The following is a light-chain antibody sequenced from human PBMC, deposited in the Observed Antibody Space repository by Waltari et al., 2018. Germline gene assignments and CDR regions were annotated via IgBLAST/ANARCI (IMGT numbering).Light chain of an antibody. CDR2: AAS. CDR1: QRISNF. J-gene: IGKJ2*01. CDR3: QQSYSSLYT. V-gene: IGKV1-39*01. Sequence: DIQMTQSPSSLSASVGDRVTITCRASQRISNFLNWYQQKPGKAPKLLIYAASSLQSGVPSRFSASGSGTDFTLTINSLQPEDFATYFCQQSYSSLYTFGQGTKLEI.